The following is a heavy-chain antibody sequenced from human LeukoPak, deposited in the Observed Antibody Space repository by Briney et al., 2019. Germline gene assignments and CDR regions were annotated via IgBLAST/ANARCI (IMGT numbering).Heavy chain of an antibody. D-gene: IGHD1-20*01. CDR2: IIPIFGTA. CDR3: ARGNNYPPEYYYYYYGMDV. V-gene: IGHV1-69*01. J-gene: IGHJ6*02. CDR1: GGTFSSYA. Sequence: GASVKVSCKASGGTFSSYAISWVRQAPGQGLEWMGGIIPIFGTANYAQKFQGRVTITADESTSTAYMELSSLRSEDTAVYYCARGNNYPPEYYYYYYGMDVWGQGTTVTVSS.